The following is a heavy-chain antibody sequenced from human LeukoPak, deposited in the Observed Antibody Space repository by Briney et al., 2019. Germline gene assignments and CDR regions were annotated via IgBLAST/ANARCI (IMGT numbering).Heavy chain of an antibody. CDR3: AKTKEQQLVRLAFDC. CDR2: ISYDGSNK. D-gene: IGHD6-13*01. CDR1: GFTFSSYG. J-gene: IGHJ4*02. V-gene: IGHV3-30*18. Sequence: HPGGSLRLSCAASGFTFSSYGMHWVRQAPGKGLEWVAVISYDGSNKYYADSVKGRFTISRDNSKSTLYLQMNSLRGEDTAVYYCAKTKEQQLVRLAFDCWGQGTLVTVSS.